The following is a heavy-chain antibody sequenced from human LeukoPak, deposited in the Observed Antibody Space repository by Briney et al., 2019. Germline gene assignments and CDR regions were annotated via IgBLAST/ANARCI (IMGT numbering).Heavy chain of an antibody. CDR3: ARGPITTRSHFDY. CDR2: IIPIFATA. D-gene: IGHD3-22*01. Sequence: XQAPGQGLXXMXGIIPIFATANYAQKFQGRVTITADESTSTAYMELSSLRSEDTAVYYCARGPITTRSHFDYWGQGTLVTVSS. V-gene: IGHV1-69*01. J-gene: IGHJ4*02.